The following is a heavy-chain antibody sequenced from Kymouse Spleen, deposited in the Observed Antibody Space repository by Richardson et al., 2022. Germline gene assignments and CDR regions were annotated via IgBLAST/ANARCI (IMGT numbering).Heavy chain of an antibody. CDR1: GFTFSSYW. V-gene: IGHV3-74*01. CDR3: AREDSGSYYYYYYGMDV. D-gene: IGHD1-26*01. Sequence: EVQLVESGGGLVQPGGSLRLSCAASGFTFSSYWMHWVRQAPGKGLVWVSRINSDGSSTSYADSVKGRFTISRDNAKNTLYLQMNSLRAEDTAVYYCAREDSGSYYYYYYGMDVWGQGTTVTVSS. J-gene: IGHJ6*02. CDR2: INSDGSST.